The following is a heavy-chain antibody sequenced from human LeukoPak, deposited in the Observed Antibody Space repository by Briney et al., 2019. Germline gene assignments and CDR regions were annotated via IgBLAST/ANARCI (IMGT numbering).Heavy chain of an antibody. CDR3: ARQIAVVEPTDPNWFDS. Sequence: SETLSLTCSVSGDSISSTSFYWGWIRQPPGKGLEWIGSIFYSGTPYYTPSLKSRVTLSLDTSKNHFSLRLTSVTAADTAVYYCARQIAVVEPTDPNWFDSWGQGTLVTVSS. CDR2: IFYSGTP. D-gene: IGHD2-21*01. J-gene: IGHJ5*01. V-gene: IGHV4-39*07. CDR1: GDSISSTSFY.